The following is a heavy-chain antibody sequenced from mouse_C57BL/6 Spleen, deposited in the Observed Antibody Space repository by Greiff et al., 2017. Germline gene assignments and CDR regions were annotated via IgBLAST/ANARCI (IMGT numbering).Heavy chain of an antibody. J-gene: IGHJ2*01. D-gene: IGHD3-3*01. CDR1: GFTFSDYG. CDR3: ARRDGND. Sequence: VQLKQSGGGLVKPGGSLKLSCAASGFTFSDYGMHWVRQAPEKGLEWVAYISSGSSTIYYADTVKGRFTISRDNAKTTLFLQMTSLRSEDTAMYYCARRDGNDWGQGTTLTVSS. CDR2: ISSGSSTI. V-gene: IGHV5-17*01.